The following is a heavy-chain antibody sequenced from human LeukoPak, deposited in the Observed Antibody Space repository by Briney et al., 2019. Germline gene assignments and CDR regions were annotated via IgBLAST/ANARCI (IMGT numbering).Heavy chain of an antibody. J-gene: IGHJ6*03. CDR2: IIPIFGTA. CDR3: ARGRRYDSSGYYYSSYYYYYYMDV. D-gene: IGHD3-22*01. V-gene: IGHV1-69*06. Sequence: SVKVSCKASGGTFSSYAISWVRQAPGQGLEWMGGIIPIFGTANYAQKFQGRVTITADKSTSTAYVELSSLRSEDTAVYYCARGRRYDSSGYYYSSYYYYYYMDVWGKGTTVTVSS. CDR1: GGTFSSYA.